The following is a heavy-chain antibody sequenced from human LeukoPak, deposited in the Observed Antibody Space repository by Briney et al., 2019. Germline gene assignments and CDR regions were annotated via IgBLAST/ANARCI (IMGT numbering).Heavy chain of an antibody. V-gene: IGHV1-69*13. Sequence: SVKVSCKASGGTFSSYAISWVRQAPGQGLEWMGGIIPTFGTANYAQKFQGRVTITADESTSTAYMELSSLRSEDTAVYYCASRDFWSGYYSHWFDPWGQGTLVTVSS. CDR1: GGTFSSYA. CDR2: IIPTFGTA. CDR3: ASRDFWSGYYSHWFDP. D-gene: IGHD3-3*01. J-gene: IGHJ5*02.